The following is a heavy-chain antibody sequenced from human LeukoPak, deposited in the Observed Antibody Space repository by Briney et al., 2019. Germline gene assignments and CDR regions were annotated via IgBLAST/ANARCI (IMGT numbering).Heavy chain of an antibody. CDR1: GFTFSSYA. Sequence: PGRSLRLSCAGSGFTFSSYAMHWVRHAPGKGLEWVAVISYDGSNKYYADSVKGRFTISRDNSKNTLYLQMNSLRAEDTAVYYCAKDVSAAGMGYWGQGTLVTVSS. CDR3: AKDVSAAGMGY. V-gene: IGHV3-30*04. D-gene: IGHD6-13*01. CDR2: ISYDGSNK. J-gene: IGHJ4*02.